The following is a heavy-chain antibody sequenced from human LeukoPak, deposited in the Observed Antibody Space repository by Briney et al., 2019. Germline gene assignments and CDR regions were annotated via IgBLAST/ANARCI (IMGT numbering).Heavy chain of an antibody. D-gene: IGHD2-15*01. CDR3: ARDPGGRGTFDI. V-gene: IGHV1-18*01. Sequence: ASVKVSCKASGYTFTSYGLSWVRQAPGQGLEWVGWINPYNGDTKYSQKLQVRVTMTTDISTSTAYMELRSLTSDDTAVYYCARDPGGRGTFDIWGLRTMVTVSS. CDR1: GYTFTSYG. CDR2: INPYNGDT. J-gene: IGHJ3*02.